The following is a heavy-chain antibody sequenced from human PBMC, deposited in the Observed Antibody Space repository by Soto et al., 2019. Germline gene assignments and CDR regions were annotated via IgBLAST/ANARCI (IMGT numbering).Heavy chain of an antibody. CDR2: ISYDGSNK. D-gene: IGHD3-3*01. J-gene: IGHJ4*02. CDR1: GFTFSSYG. Sequence: QVQLVESGGGVVQPGRSLRLSCAASGFTFSSYGMHWVRQAPGKGLEWVAVISYDGSNKYYADSVKGRFTISRDNSKNTLYLQINSLRAEDTAVYYCAKPGNVLRFLEWLFYDYWGQGTLVTVSS. V-gene: IGHV3-30*18. CDR3: AKPGNVLRFLEWLFYDY.